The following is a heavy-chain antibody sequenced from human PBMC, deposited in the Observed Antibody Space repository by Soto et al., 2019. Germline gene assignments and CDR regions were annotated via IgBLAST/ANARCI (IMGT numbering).Heavy chain of an antibody. Sequence: PSGTLSLTCTASGGSVSICSYYWSWIRQPPGKGLEWIGYIYYSGSTNYNPSLKSRVTISVDTSKNQFSLKLSSVTAADTAVYYCARVGPLQEAIVDTAMVNWFDPWGQGTLVTVSS. J-gene: IGHJ5*02. D-gene: IGHD5-18*01. V-gene: IGHV4-61*01. CDR1: GGSVSICSYY. CDR3: ARVGPLQEAIVDTAMVNWFDP. CDR2: IYYSGST.